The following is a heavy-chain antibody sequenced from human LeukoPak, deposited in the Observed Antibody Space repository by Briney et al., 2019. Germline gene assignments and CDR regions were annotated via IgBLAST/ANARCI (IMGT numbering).Heavy chain of an antibody. D-gene: IGHD3-10*01. Sequence: GGSLRLSRAASGFTFSRYWMQWVRQAPGQGLVWLSHINSDGSSTTYADSVRGRFTTSRDNAKNTLYLQMNSLRAEDTVVYYCVRDNYGVDYWGQGTLVTVSS. CDR1: GFTFSRYW. V-gene: IGHV3-74*03. J-gene: IGHJ4*02. CDR3: VRDNYGVDY. CDR2: INSDGSST.